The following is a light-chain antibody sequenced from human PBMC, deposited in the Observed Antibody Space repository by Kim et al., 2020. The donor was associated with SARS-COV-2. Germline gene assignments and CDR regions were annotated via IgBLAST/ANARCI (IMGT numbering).Light chain of an antibody. J-gene: IGKJ2*01. CDR1: QSVSSY. CDR2: DAS. Sequence: LSPGERATLSCRASQSVSSYLAWYQQKPGQAPRLLIYDASNRATGIPARFSGSGSGTDFTLTISSLEPDDFAVYYCQQRSNWPRYTFGQGTKLEI. CDR3: QQRSNWPRYT. V-gene: IGKV3-11*01.